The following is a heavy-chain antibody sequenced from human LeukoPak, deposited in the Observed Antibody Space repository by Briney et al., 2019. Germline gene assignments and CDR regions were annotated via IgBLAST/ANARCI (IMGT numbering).Heavy chain of an antibody. CDR2: INHSGST. J-gene: IGHJ5*02. D-gene: IGHD3-3*01. CDR1: GGSFSGYY. V-gene: IGHV4-34*01. CDR3: ARGPPRPNIEKVLRFLEWPYSAGRWFDP. Sequence: SETLSLTCAVYGGSFSGYYWSWIRQPPGKGLEWIGEINHSGSTNYNPSLKSRVTISVDTSKNQFSLKLSSVTAADTAVYYCARGPPRPNIEKVLRFLEWPYSAGRWFDPWGQGTLVTVSS.